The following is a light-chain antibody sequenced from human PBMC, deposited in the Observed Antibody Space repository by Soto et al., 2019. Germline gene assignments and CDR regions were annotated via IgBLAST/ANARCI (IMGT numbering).Light chain of an antibody. V-gene: IGKV1D-12*01. Sequence: DIQMTQSPSSVSASVGDRVTITCRASQGIGSWLAWYQQKPGKAPHLLIYGASTLQSGVPSRFSGSGSGTDFTLTISSLQPEDSATYYCQQGNSFSITFGQGTRLEVK. CDR2: GAS. CDR1: QGIGSW. J-gene: IGKJ5*01. CDR3: QQGNSFSIT.